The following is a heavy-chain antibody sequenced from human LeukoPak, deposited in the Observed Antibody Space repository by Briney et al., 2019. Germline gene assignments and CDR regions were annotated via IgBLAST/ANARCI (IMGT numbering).Heavy chain of an antibody. J-gene: IGHJ4*02. D-gene: IGHD6-6*01. CDR3: ARSNSAYSSSYFDY. CDR2: ISAYNGNT. CDR1: GYTFTSYG. Sequence: GASVKVSCKASGYTFTSYGISWVRQAPGQGLEWMGWISAYNGNTNYAQKLQGRVTMTTDTSTSTAYMELRSLRSDDTAVYYCARSNSAYSSSYFDYWGQGTLVTVSS. V-gene: IGHV1-18*01.